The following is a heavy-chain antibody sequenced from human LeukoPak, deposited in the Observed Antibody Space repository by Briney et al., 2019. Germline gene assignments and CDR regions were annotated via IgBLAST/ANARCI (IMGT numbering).Heavy chain of an antibody. Sequence: SETLSLTCAVYGGSFSGYYWSWIRQPPGKGLEWIGEINHSGSTNYNPSLKSRVTISVDTSKNQFSLKLSSVTAADTAVYYCARAAGDYIVVVPAAPYNWFDPWGQGTLVTVSP. CDR1: GGSFSGYY. CDR3: ARAAGDYIVVVPAAPYNWFDP. J-gene: IGHJ5*02. D-gene: IGHD2-2*01. V-gene: IGHV4-34*01. CDR2: INHSGST.